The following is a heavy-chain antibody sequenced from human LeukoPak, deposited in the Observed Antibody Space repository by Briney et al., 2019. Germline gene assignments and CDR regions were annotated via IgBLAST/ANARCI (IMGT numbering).Heavy chain of an antibody. J-gene: IGHJ4*02. CDR3: ARDQGLGGGFDY. D-gene: IGHD3-16*01. CDR1: GHFISSAYY. CDR2: IYHSGDT. Sequence: PSETLSLTCGVSGHFISSAYYWGWIRQPPGKGLEWIGNIYHSGDTYYNPSLKSRVTISVDTSNNQFSLKLSSVTAADTATYYCARDQGLGGGFDYWGQGTLVTVSS. V-gene: IGHV4-38-2*02.